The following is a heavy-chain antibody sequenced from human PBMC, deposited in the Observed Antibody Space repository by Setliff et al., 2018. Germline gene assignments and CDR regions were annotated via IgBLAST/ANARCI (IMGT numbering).Heavy chain of an antibody. CDR1: GFTFSAYG. Sequence: GGSLRLSCAASGFTFSAYGMHWVRRAPGKGLEWVAVVSYEGSNKWYADSVKGRFTIPRDNSKNKLYLQLNSLRPEDTAVYYCARTCSGSGCYAGLESWGQGTPVTVSS. CDR2: VSYEGSNK. CDR3: ARTCSGSGCYAGLES. D-gene: IGHD2-15*01. V-gene: IGHV3-30*03. J-gene: IGHJ4*02.